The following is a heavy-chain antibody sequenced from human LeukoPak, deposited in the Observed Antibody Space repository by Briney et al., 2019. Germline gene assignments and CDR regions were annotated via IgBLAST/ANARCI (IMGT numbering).Heavy chain of an antibody. CDR1: GGSISNSGYY. D-gene: IGHD2-15*01. J-gene: IGHJ6*03. V-gene: IGHV4-39*07. Sequence: SETLSLTCTVSGGSISNSGYYWGWLRQPPGTGLEWIGSIYYSGNTNYNPSLKSRVTISVDTSKNQFSLKLSSVTAADTAVYYCARTTEGYCRGRSCYSYYYYMDAWGKGTTVTVSS. CDR3: ARTTEGYCRGRSCYSYYYYMDA. CDR2: IYYSGNT.